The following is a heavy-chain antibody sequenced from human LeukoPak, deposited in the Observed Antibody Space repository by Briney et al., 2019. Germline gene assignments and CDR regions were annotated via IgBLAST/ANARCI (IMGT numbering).Heavy chain of an antibody. D-gene: IGHD3-22*01. CDR3: ARDIYDATGY. Sequence: GGSLRLSCAASGFSVTDSYFSWVRQTPGKGLDWVSLIYSGGITNYADSVRGRFTISRDIPGKTVYLQMNSLRAEDTAVYYCARDIYDATGYWGQGTLVTVSS. CDR1: GFSVTDSY. V-gene: IGHV3-66*01. CDR2: IYSGGIT. J-gene: IGHJ4*02.